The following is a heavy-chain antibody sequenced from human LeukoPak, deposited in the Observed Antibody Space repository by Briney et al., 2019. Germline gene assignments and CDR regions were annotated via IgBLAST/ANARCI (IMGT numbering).Heavy chain of an antibody. CDR3: ARTTTPFDC. J-gene: IGHJ4*02. D-gene: IGHD1-14*01. CDR1: GFTFSSYG. V-gene: IGHV3-74*01. Sequence: GGSLRLSCAASGFTFSSYGMHWVRQAPGKGLVWVSRINNDGSSTNYADSVKGRFTISRDNAKNTLYLQMNSLRAEDTAVYYCARTTTPFDCWGQGTLVTVSS. CDR2: INNDGSST.